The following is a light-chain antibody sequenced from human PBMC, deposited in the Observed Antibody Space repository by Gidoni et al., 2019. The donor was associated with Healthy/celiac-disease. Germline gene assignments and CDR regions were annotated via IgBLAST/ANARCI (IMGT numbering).Light chain of an antibody. Sequence: DLQMTQSPSTLSASVGDRVTITCRASQFISTWLAWYQVKPGKAPKLLIFNASSLESGVPSRFSGSGSGTEFSLTISSLQSDDFATYYCQQYYSQRAFGQGTKVEIK. CDR2: NAS. V-gene: IGKV1-5*03. CDR3: QQYYSQRA. CDR1: QFISTW. J-gene: IGKJ1*01.